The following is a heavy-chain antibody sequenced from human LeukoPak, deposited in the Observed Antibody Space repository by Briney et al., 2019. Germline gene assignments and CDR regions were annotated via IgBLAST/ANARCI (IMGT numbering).Heavy chain of an antibody. J-gene: IGHJ4*02. CDR3: ARDSPGATSIDC. Sequence: QPGGSLRLSCAAPGFSFSTYYVNWVRQAPGKGLEWVAVIWYDGSNKYYADSVKGRFTISRDNSKNTLYLQMNSLRAEDTAVYYCARDSPGATSIDCWGQGTLVTVSS. D-gene: IGHD5-12*01. CDR1: GFSFSTYY. V-gene: IGHV3-33*08. CDR2: IWYDGSNK.